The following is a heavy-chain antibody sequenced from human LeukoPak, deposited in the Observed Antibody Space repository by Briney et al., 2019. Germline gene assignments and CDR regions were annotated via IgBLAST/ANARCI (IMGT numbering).Heavy chain of an antibody. CDR1: GFTFSSYG. Sequence: GGSLRLSCAASGFTFSSYGMHWVRQAPGKGLEWVAVISYDGSNKYYADSVKGRFTISRDNSKNTLYLQMNSLRAEDTAVYYCAKDPRGPEIAAAVDNWFDPWGQGTLVTVSS. J-gene: IGHJ5*02. V-gene: IGHV3-30*18. D-gene: IGHD6-13*01. CDR2: ISYDGSNK. CDR3: AKDPRGPEIAAAVDNWFDP.